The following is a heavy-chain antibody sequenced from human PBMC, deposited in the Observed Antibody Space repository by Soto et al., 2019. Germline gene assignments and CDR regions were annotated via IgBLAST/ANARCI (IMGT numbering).Heavy chain of an antibody. CDR2: IKQDGSEK. CDR1: GFTFSSYW. Sequence: EVQLVESGGGLVQPGGSLRLSCAASGFTFSSYWMSWVRQAPGKGLEWVANIKQDGSEKYYVDSVKGRFTISRDNAKNSLYLQMNSLRAEDTAVYYCARDPLDCSSTSCYFGGLGLTPYYCYGMDVWGQGTTVTVSS. J-gene: IGHJ6*02. V-gene: IGHV3-7*01. D-gene: IGHD2-2*01. CDR3: ARDPLDCSSTSCYFGGLGLTPYYCYGMDV.